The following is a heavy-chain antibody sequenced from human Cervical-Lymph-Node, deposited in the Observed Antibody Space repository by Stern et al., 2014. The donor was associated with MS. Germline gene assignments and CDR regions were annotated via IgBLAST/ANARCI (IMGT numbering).Heavy chain of an antibody. CDR3: ARLGLEQQLVFDY. V-gene: IGHV5-51*01. J-gene: IGHJ4*02. CDR1: GYSFTSYW. D-gene: IGHD6-13*01. CDR2: MYPGDSET. Sequence: MQLVQSGAEVKKPGESLKISCKGSGYSFTSYWIGWVRQMPGKGLEWMGIMYPGDSETRYSASFQGEVSISADKAISTAYLQWSSLKASDTAMYYCARLGLEQQLVFDYWGQGTLFTVSS.